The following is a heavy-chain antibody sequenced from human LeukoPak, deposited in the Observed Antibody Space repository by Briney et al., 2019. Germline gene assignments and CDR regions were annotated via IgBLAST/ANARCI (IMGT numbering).Heavy chain of an antibody. CDR2: ISTDGSGT. J-gene: IGHJ4*02. V-gene: IGHV3-74*01. Sequence: GRSLRLSCAASGFIFSSNWMHWVRQAPGEGLVWVSYISTDGSGTSYAESVKGRFTISRDNAKNTLYLQMNSLRAEDTAVYYCARGRPGHYFDYWGQGTLVTVSS. CDR3: ARGRPGHYFDY. CDR1: GFIFSSNW.